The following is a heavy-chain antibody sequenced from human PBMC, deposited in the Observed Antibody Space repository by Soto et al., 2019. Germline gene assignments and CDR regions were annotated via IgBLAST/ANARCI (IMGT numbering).Heavy chain of an antibody. CDR3: ARGRAIAASYYYYYYMDV. J-gene: IGHJ6*03. V-gene: IGHV4-39*02. D-gene: IGHD6-6*01. CDR1: GGSISSSSYY. Sequence: SETLSLTCTVSGGSISSSSYYWGWIRQPPGKGLEWIGSIYYSGSTYYNPSLRSRVTISVDTSKNHFSLKLSSVTAADTAVYYCARGRAIAASYYYYYYMDVWGKGTTVTVSS. CDR2: IYYSGST.